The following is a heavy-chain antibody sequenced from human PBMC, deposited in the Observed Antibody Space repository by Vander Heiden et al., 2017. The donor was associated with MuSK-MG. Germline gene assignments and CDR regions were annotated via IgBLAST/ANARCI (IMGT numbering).Heavy chain of an antibody. V-gene: IGHV3-23*01. Sequence: EVQLLESGGGLVQPGGSLRLSCAASGFTFSSHAVSWVRQAPGKGLGGVSAISGSGGSTYYADSVKGRFTISRDNSKNTLYLQMNSLRAEDTAVYYCAKASPSKGGGGRAPFDYWGQGTLVTVSS. CDR2: ISGSGGST. CDR3: AKASPSKGGGGRAPFDY. CDR1: GFTFSSHA. D-gene: IGHD2-21*01. J-gene: IGHJ4*02.